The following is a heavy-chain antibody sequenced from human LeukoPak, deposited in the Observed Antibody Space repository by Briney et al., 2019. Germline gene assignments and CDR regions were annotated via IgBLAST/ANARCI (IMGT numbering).Heavy chain of an antibody. CDR1: GGSISSSSYY. CDR2: IYYSGST. V-gene: IGHV4-39*01. D-gene: IGHD2-15*01. J-gene: IGHJ4*02. CDR3: ARLHPWAA. Sequence: SETLSLTCTVSGGSISSSSYYWGWIRQPPGKGLEWIGSIYYSGSTYYNPSLKSRVTISVDTSKNQFSLKLSSVTAADTAVYYCARLHPWAAWGQGTLVTVSS.